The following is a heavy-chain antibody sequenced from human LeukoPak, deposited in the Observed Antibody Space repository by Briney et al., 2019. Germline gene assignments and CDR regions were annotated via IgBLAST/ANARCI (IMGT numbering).Heavy chain of an antibody. CDR1: GFTASSNY. Sequence: PGGSLRLSCAASGFTASSNYMSWVRQAPGKGLEWVSVIYSGGSTYYADSVKGRFTISRDNSKNTLYLQMNSLRAEDTAVYYCARQYYDILTGYFYFDYWGQGTLVTVST. V-gene: IGHV3-66*04. CDR3: ARQYYDILTGYFYFDY. CDR2: IYSGGST. J-gene: IGHJ4*02. D-gene: IGHD3-9*01.